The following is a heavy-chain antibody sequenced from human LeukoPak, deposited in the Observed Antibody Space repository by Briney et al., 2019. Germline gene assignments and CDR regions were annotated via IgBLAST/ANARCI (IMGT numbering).Heavy chain of an antibody. CDR1: SGPFTGDY. CDR2: INHRGNT. J-gene: IGHJ5*02. Sequence: PSETLSLTCGVSSGPFTGDYWNWIRQPPGKGLEWIGEINHRGNTNYNPAPKGRVVLSVDMSKKEVSLNLMSVTATDTAVYYCARRPAVVSFRFDPWGQGTLVTVSS. V-gene: IGHV4-34*01. CDR3: ARRPAVVSFRFDP. D-gene: IGHD5/OR15-5a*01.